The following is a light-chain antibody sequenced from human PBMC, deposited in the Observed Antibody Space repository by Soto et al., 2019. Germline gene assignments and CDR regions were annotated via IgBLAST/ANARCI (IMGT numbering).Light chain of an antibody. Sequence: EIVLTQSPGTLSLSPGERATLSCRASQSVSSSYLAWYQLKPGQAPRLLIYGASSRATGIPDRFSGSGSGTECTLTISRLEPEDFAVYYCQQYGSSRPYTFGQGTKLEIK. J-gene: IGKJ2*01. CDR2: GAS. CDR3: QQYGSSRPYT. CDR1: QSVSSSY. V-gene: IGKV3-20*01.